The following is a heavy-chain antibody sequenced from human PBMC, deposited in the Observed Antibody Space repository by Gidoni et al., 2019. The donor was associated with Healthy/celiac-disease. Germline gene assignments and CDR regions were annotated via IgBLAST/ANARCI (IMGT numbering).Heavy chain of an antibody. Sequence: QLQLQESGPGLVKPSETLSLTCTVSGGSISSSSYYWGWIRQPPGKGLEWIGSIYYSGSTYYNPSLKSRVTISVDTSKNQFSLKLSSVTAADTAVYYCARHDYGDSDFDYWGQGTLVTVSS. J-gene: IGHJ4*02. D-gene: IGHD4-17*01. V-gene: IGHV4-39*01. CDR2: IYYSGST. CDR1: GGSISSSSYY. CDR3: ARHDYGDSDFDY.